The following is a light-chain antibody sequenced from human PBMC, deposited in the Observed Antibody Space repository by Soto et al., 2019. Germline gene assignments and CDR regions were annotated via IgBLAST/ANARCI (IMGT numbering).Light chain of an antibody. Sequence: DIQVTQSPLYLSASVGDRVTITCRASQTISSWLAWYQQKPGKAPKLLIYKASTLKSGVPSRSSGSGSGTDFTLTISRLEPEDFAVYFCQVYGSSSKTFGQGTKVDIK. J-gene: IGKJ1*01. CDR1: QTISSW. CDR3: QVYGSSSKT. V-gene: IGKV1-5*03. CDR2: KAS.